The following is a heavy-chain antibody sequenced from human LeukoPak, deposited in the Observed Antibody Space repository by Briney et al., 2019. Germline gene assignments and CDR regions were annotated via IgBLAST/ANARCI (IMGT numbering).Heavy chain of an antibody. Sequence: SETLSLTCAVSGGSISSSNWWSWVRQPPGKGLEWIGEIYHSGSTNYNPSLKSRVTISVDKSKNQFSLKLSPVTAADTAVYYCASYPFDSSGFNWFDPWGQGTLVTVSS. J-gene: IGHJ5*02. V-gene: IGHV4-4*02. CDR1: GGSISSSNW. CDR2: IYHSGST. D-gene: IGHD3-22*01. CDR3: ASYPFDSSGFNWFDP.